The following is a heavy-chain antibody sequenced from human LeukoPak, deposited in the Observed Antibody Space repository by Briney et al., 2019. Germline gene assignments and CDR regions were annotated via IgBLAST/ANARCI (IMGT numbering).Heavy chain of an antibody. D-gene: IGHD6-6*01. CDR2: INHSGST. CDR3: ARVRRIAARGKGAFDY. J-gene: IGHJ4*02. V-gene: IGHV4-39*07. CDR1: GGSISSGDCY. Sequence: SETLSLTXTVSGGSISSGDCYWSWIRQPPGKGLEWIGEINHSGSTNYNPSLKSRVTISVDTSKNQFSLKLSSVTAADTAVYYCARVRRIAARGKGAFDYWGQGTLVTVSS.